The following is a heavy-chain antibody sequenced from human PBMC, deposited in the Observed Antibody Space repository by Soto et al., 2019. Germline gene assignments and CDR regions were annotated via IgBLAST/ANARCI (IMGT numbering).Heavy chain of an antibody. CDR3: ARKQWLHWFDP. D-gene: IGHD6-19*01. Sequence: QVQLQESGPGLVKPSGTLSLTCAVSGGSISSSDWWSWARQPPGKGLEWIGEIHHSGSAHYNPSLTSRVAMSVDKSKNQFSVKLTSVTAADTAVYYCARKQWLHWFDPWVQGTLVTVSS. CDR1: GGSISSSDW. CDR2: IHHSGSA. V-gene: IGHV4-4*02. J-gene: IGHJ5*02.